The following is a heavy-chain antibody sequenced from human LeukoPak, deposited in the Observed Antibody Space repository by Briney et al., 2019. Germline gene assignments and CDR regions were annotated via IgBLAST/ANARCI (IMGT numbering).Heavy chain of an antibody. J-gene: IGHJ4*02. Sequence: PGGSLRLSCATSGFNFNNYGMHWVREPPGKGLEWVALIQPDGIDTYYADPVKGRFTVFRDNSKSTLYLQLNSLTPDDTAIYYCAKRDRTTEFDYWGQGTLVTVSS. CDR1: GFNFNNYG. D-gene: IGHD1-1*01. V-gene: IGHV3-30*02. CDR2: IQPDGIDT. CDR3: AKRDRTTEFDY.